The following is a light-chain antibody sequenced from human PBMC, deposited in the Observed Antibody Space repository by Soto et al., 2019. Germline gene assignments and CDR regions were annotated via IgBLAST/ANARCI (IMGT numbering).Light chain of an antibody. V-gene: IGKV2-28*01. J-gene: IGKJ1*01. CDR2: LGS. Sequence: EIVMTQSPLSLPVTPGEPASISCRSSQSLLHSNGYNYLDWYLQKPGQSPQLLIYLGSNRASGVPDRFSGSGSGTDFTLKISRVEAEDVGVYYCMQALQARTFGPGTRVEIK. CDR3: MQALQART. CDR1: QSLLHSNGYNY.